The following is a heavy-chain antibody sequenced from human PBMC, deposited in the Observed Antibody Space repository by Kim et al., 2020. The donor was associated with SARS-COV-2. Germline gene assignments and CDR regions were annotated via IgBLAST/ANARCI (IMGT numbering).Heavy chain of an antibody. CDR3: ARATGYCSSTSCYNWFDP. D-gene: IGHD2-2*01. J-gene: IGHJ5*02. Sequence: TGRFTITRENAKNSLYLQMNSLRAGDTAVYYCARATGYCSSTSCYNWFDPWGQGTLVTVSS. V-gene: IGHV3-13*01.